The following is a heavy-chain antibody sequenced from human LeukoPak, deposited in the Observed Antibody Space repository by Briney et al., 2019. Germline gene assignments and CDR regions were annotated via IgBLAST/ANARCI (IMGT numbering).Heavy chain of an antibody. CDR1: GGSVNSGTYY. V-gene: IGHV4-61*01. CDR2: IYYSGST. D-gene: IGHD4-11*01. CDR3: ARDRVRGNSNPYFDY. J-gene: IGHJ4*02. Sequence: SETLSLTCTVSGGSVNSGTYYWNWIRQPPGKGLEWIGYIYYSGSTNYNPFLKSRVTISVDTSKNQFSLKLSSVTAADTAVYYCARDRVRGNSNPYFDYWGQGTLVTVSS.